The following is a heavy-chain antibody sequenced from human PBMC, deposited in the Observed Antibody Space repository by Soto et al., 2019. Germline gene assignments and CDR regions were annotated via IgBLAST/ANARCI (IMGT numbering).Heavy chain of an antibody. CDR2: VYSTEIT. J-gene: IGHJ5*02. V-gene: IGHV4-59*01. Sequence: VWQTPGKGLEWIGYVYSTEITNYNPSLKSRVAMSIDTSKIQFSLKVRSVTAADTAVYYCARGSEAWFDTWGQGTLVTVSS. CDR3: ARGSEAWFDT.